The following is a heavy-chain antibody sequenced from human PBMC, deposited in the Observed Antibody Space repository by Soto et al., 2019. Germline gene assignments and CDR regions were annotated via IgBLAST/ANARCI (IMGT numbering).Heavy chain of an antibody. CDR3: ARCIYGGSYLVGYRV. CDR1: GYSLTVYY. V-gene: IGHV1-2*02. D-gene: IGHD1-26*01. CDR2: FTPRNAGA. J-gene: IGHJ3*01. Sequence: QVQLVQSGAEMKQPGASVKVSCKTSGYSLTVYYIHWVRQAPGQGLEWMGWFTPRNAGAHSAQTFQGRVTLTWYTSISSDYMELNSRRSEDTAVYYCARCIYGGSYLVGYRVWGQGTMVTVSA.